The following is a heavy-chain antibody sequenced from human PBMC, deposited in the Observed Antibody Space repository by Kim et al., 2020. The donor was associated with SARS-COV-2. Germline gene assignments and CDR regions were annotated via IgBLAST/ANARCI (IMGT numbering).Heavy chain of an antibody. CDR2: IIPIFGTA. J-gene: IGHJ6*02. CDR3: ARDLEGGDTAMGPRSAEYYYYGMDV. D-gene: IGHD5-18*01. Sequence: SVKVSCKASGGTFSSYAISWVRQAPGQGLEWMGGIIPIFGTANYAQKFQGRVTITADKSTSTAYMELSSLRSEDTAVYYCARDLEGGDTAMGPRSAEYYYYGMDVWGQGTTVTVSS. CDR1: GGTFSSYA. V-gene: IGHV1-69*06.